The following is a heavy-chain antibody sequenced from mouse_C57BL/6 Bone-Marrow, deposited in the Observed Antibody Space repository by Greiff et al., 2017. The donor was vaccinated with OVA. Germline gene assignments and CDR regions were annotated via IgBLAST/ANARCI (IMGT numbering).Heavy chain of an antibody. CDR3: ARKGAYSNRYYFDY. Sequence: QVQLQQSGPELVKPGASVKISCKASGYAFSSSWMNWVKQRPGTGLEWIGRIYPGDGDTTYNGKFRGKATLTADKSSSTAYMQLSSLTSEDSAVYFCARKGAYSNRYYFDYWGQGTTLTVSS. J-gene: IGHJ2*01. V-gene: IGHV1-82*01. D-gene: IGHD2-5*01. CDR2: IYPGDGDT. CDR1: GYAFSSSW.